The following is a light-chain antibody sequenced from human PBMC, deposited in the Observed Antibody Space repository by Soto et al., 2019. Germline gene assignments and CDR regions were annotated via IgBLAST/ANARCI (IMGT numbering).Light chain of an antibody. CDR2: IDN. J-gene: IGLJ1*01. V-gene: IGLV1-44*01. CDR1: SSNIGSNT. CDR3: AAWDDSLNGYV. Sequence: QLVLTQPPSASGAPGQRVTISCSGGSSNIGSNTVNWYQHLPGTAPTLLIYIDNQRPSGVPDQFSGSKSGTSASLAISGLQSDNEADYYCAAWDDSLNGYVFGTGTKLTVL.